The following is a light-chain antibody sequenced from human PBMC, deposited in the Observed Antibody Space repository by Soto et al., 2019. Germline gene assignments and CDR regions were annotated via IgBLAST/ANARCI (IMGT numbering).Light chain of an antibody. CDR1: QSISGRY. J-gene: IGKJ4*01. V-gene: IGKV3-20*01. Sequence: ETVLTQSPGTLSLSPGARASLSCRASQSISGRYLAWYQQKPGQAPSLLIYDASSRATGIPDRFSGSGSGTDFILTISRLEPEDFAVYYCQQYGSSPLTFGGGTKVESK. CDR3: QQYGSSPLT. CDR2: DAS.